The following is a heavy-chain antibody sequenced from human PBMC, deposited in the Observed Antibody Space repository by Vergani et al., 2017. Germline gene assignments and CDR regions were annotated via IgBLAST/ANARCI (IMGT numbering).Heavy chain of an antibody. J-gene: IGHJ4*02. V-gene: IGHV4-38-2*01. Sequence: QVQLQESGPGLVKPSKTLSLTCAVSGFSIDNGYYWDWIRQPPGKGLEWIGEINHSGSTNYNPSLKSRVTISVDTSKNQFSLRLSSVTAADTAVYYCARRSGIVYDIFSGTQYFFDFWGQGTLVTVSS. D-gene: IGHD3-9*01. CDR3: ARRSGIVYDIFSGTQYFFDF. CDR2: INHSGST. CDR1: GFSIDNGYY.